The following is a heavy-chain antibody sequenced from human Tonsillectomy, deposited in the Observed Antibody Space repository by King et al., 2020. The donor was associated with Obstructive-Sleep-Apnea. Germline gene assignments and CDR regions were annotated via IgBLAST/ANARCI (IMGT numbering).Heavy chain of an antibody. V-gene: IGHV3-23*04. Sequence: VQLVESGGGLVQPGGSLRLSCAASGFTFSSYAMSWVRQAPGKGLEWVSALSTSGTSTYYADSVKGRFTISRDNSKNTLYLQMNSLKAEDTAVYYCAKAGGWYSSVIYYFDHWGQGTLVTVSS. D-gene: IGHD6-19*01. CDR1: GFTFSSYA. J-gene: IGHJ4*02. CDR2: LSTSGTST. CDR3: AKAGGWYSSVIYYFDH.